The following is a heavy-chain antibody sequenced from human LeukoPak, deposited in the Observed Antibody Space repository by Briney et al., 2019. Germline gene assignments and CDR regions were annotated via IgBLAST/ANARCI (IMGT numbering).Heavy chain of an antibody. CDR2: IIPIFGTA. CDR1: GGTFSSYA. Sequence: SVKVSCKASGGTFSSYAISWVRQAPGQGLEWMGRIIPIFGTANYAQKFQGRVTITADKSTSTAYMELSSLRSEDTAVYYCAYSGSYWSPHYWGQGTLVTVSS. V-gene: IGHV1-69*06. D-gene: IGHD1-26*01. CDR3: AYSGSYWSPHY. J-gene: IGHJ4*02.